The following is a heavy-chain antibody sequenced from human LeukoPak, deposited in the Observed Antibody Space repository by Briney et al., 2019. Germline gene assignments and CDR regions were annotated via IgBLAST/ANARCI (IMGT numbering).Heavy chain of an antibody. V-gene: IGHV1-69*04. CDR1: GGTFSSYA. J-gene: IGHJ6*02. CDR3: ARVSDYYGSGSKPVGDYYGMDV. CDR2: IIPILGIA. D-gene: IGHD3-10*01. Sequence: GASVKVSCKASGGTFSSYAISWVRQAPGQGLEWMGRIIPILGIANYAQKFQGRVTITADKSTSTAYMELSSLRSEDTAVYYCARVSDYYGSGSKPVGDYYGMDVWGQGTTVTVSS.